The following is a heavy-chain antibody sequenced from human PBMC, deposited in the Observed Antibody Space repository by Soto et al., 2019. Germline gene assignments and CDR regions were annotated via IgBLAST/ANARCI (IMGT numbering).Heavy chain of an antibody. CDR3: ARVNVLRYFDWLLSPRNWFAP. CDR2: INHSGST. J-gene: IGHJ5*02. V-gene: IGHV4-34*01. CDR1: GGSFSGYY. Sequence: PSETLSLTCAVYGGSFSGYYWSWIRQPPGKGLEWIGEINHSGSTNYNPSLKSRVTISVDTSKNQFSLKLSSVTAADTAVYYCARVNVLRYFDWLLSPRNWFAPWGQGTLVTVSS. D-gene: IGHD3-9*01.